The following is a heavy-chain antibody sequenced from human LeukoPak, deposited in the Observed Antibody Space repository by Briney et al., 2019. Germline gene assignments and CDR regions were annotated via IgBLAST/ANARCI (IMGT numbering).Heavy chain of an antibody. CDR2: IYSGGST. Sequence: GGSLRLSCAASGFTVSSNYMSWVRQAPGKGLEWISVIYSGGSTYYADSVKGRFTISRDNSKNTLYLQMNSLKTEDTAVYYCTTLRGEIFGVSKNYWGQGTLVTVSS. J-gene: IGHJ4*02. D-gene: IGHD3-3*01. V-gene: IGHV3-53*01. CDR3: TTLRGEIFGVSKNY. CDR1: GFTVSSNY.